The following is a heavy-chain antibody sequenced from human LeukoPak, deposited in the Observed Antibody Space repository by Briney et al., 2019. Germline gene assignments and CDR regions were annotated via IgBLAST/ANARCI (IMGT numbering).Heavy chain of an antibody. D-gene: IGHD2-2*01. J-gene: IGHJ4*02. V-gene: IGHV3-64*01. Sequence: GGSLRLSCAASGFTFSSYAMHWVRQAPGKGLEYVSAISSNGGSSYYANSVKGRFTISRDNSKNTLYLQMGSLRAEDMAVYYCARDRDCSSTSCYAPFDYWGQGTLVTVSS. CDR1: GFTFSSYA. CDR3: ARDRDCSSTSCYAPFDY. CDR2: ISSNGGSS.